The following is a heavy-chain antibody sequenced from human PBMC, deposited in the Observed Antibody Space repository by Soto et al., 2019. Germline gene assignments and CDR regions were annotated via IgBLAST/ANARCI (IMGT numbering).Heavy chain of an antibody. D-gene: IGHD6-25*01. J-gene: IGHJ6*02. CDR1: GYMFTSYY. Sequence: QVRLVQSGTEVKKPGASVKVSCQASGYMFTSYYIHWVRQAPGQGLEWVGIINPSGGKTSSPQNFQCRVTLASDTSTNTVYMELSGLQSEDTAVYYCARDRKERRLVTYYSYFGMDVWCPGTTVTAS. CDR3: ARDRKERRLVTYYSYFGMDV. CDR2: INPSGGKT. V-gene: IGHV1-46*01.